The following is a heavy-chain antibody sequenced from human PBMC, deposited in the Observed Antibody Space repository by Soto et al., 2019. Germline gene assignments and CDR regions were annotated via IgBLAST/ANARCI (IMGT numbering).Heavy chain of an antibody. V-gene: IGHV3-7*01. CDR3: ARDVYDFWSGSPDAFDI. J-gene: IGHJ3*02. CDR1: GFNFSSYW. Sequence: GGSLRLSCAASGFNFSSYWMSWVRQAPGKGLEWVANIKQDGSEKYYVDSVKGRFTISRDNAKNSLYLQMNSLRAEDTAVYYCARDVYDFWSGSPDAFDIWGQGTMVTVSS. D-gene: IGHD3-3*01. CDR2: IKQDGSEK.